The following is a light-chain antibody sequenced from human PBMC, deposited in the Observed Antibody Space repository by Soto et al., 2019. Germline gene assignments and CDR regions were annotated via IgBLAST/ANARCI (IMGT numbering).Light chain of an antibody. CDR2: GIS. Sequence: EIVMTQSPATLSVSPGERATLSCRGSQSVNSNYLAWYQQKPGQAPRLLIYGISKRATDIPDRFSGSGSGTEFTLTISRLEPEDFALYYCQQYGNSPPLTFGGGTK. CDR3: QQYGNSPPLT. J-gene: IGKJ4*01. CDR1: QSVNSNY. V-gene: IGKV3-20*01.